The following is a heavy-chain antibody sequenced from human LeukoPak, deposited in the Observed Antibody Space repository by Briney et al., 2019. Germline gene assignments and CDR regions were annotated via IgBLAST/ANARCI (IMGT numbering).Heavy chain of an antibody. CDR1: GYTFTGYY. Sequence: GASVKVSCKASGYTFTGYYMHWVRQAPGQGLEWMGWINPNSGGTNYAQKFQGRVTVTRDTSISTAYMELSRLRSDDTAVYYCARAAYDIVVVPAATNYYYYYGMDVWGQGTTVTVSS. CDR3: ARAAYDIVVVPAATNYYYYYGMDV. D-gene: IGHD2-2*01. V-gene: IGHV1-2*02. CDR2: INPNSGGT. J-gene: IGHJ6*02.